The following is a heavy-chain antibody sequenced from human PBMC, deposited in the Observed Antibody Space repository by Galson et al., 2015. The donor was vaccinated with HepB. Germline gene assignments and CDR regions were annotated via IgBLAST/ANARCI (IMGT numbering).Heavy chain of an antibody. Sequence: SVKVSCKASGYTFNNYAMNWVRQAPGQGLVWMGWINTNTGNPTYVQGFTGRFVFSLETSVSTAYLQISSLKAEDTAVYYCARTPYYGSGRNYNVWFDRWGQGTLVTVSS. D-gene: IGHD3-10*01. CDR2: INTNTGNP. CDR3: ARTPYYGSGRNYNVWFDR. V-gene: IGHV7-4-1*02. CDR1: GYTFNNYA. J-gene: IGHJ5*02.